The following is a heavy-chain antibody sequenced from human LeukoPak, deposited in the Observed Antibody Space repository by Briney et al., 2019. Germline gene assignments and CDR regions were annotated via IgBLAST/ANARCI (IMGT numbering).Heavy chain of an antibody. CDR1: GGSISSGDYY. V-gene: IGHV4-30-4*01. J-gene: IGHJ4*02. CDR3: AMVRGVMPQPFDY. Sequence: KPSQTLSLTCTVSGGSISSGDYYWSWIRQPPGKGLEWIGYIYYSGSTYYNPSLKSRVTISVDTSKNQFSLKLSSVTAADTAVYYCAMVRGVMPQPFDYWGQGTLATVSS. CDR2: IYYSGST. D-gene: IGHD3-10*01.